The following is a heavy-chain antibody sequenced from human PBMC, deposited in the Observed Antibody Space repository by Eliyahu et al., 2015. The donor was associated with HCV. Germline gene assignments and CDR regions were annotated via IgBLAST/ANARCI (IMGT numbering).Heavy chain of an antibody. CDR2: IWYDGSNK. CDR1: GFTFSSYG. D-gene: IGHD2-15*01. J-gene: IGHJ4*02. Sequence: QVQLVESGGGVVQPGRSLRLSCAASGFTFSSYGMHWVRQAPGKGLEGVAVIWYDGSNKYYADSVKGRFTISRDNSKNTLYLQMNSLRAEDTAVYYCARDAGYCSGGSCYPTFDYWGQGTLVTVSS. V-gene: IGHV3-33*01. CDR3: ARDAGYCSGGSCYPTFDY.